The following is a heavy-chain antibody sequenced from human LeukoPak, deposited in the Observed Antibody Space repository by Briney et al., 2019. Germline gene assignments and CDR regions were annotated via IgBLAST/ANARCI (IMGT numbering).Heavy chain of an antibody. CDR2: IASNGGTK. J-gene: IGHJ4*02. V-gene: IGHV3-64*01. Sequence: GGSLSLSCAAYGFSFSTYTMRWARQPPGKGMEYVSCIASNGGTKDYANSVKGRFTISRDNSKNTVYLQMGSLRAEDMAVYYCAREYCTTNNCYNWGLGYWGQGTLVTVSS. D-gene: IGHD2-2*02. CDR1: GFSFSTYT. CDR3: AREYCTTNNCYNWGLGY.